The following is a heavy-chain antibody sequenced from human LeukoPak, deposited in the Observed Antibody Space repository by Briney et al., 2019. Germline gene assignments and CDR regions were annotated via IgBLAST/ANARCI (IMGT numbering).Heavy chain of an antibody. J-gene: IGHJ4*02. D-gene: IGHD5-24*01. Sequence: GGSLRLSCAASGFTVSSNYMSWVRQAPGKGLEWDSVIYDNGDAYSADSVKGRFTISRHNSKNTLYLQINSLRPEDTAVYYCAGGSRRDGYDYWGQGTLVTVSS. CDR2: IYDNGDA. CDR1: GFTVSSNY. CDR3: AGGSRRDGYDY. V-gene: IGHV3-53*04.